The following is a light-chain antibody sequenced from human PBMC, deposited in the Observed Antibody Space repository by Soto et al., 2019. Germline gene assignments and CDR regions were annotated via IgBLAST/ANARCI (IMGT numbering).Light chain of an antibody. J-gene: IGKJ1*01. CDR1: QSVSGW. CDR2: DAS. V-gene: IGKV1-5*01. Sequence: DIHMTQSPSTLSASVGDTVTVTCRASQSVSGWLAWYQQKPGEAPKLLIYDASALPRGVPSRFSGSGSGTKFTLTIASLQLDDFETYSCQQYESFCGTLGQGTKVETK. CDR3: QQYESFCGT.